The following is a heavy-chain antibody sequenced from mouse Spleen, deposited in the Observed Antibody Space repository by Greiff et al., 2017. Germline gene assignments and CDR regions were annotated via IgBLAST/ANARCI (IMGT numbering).Heavy chain of an antibody. D-gene: IGHD6-1*01. V-gene: IGHV1-18*01. CDR2: ISPNNGGT. Sequence: VQLQQSGPELVKPGASVKLPCTASGYTFTDYNMAWVHQSHGKSLEWVGTISPNNGGTNYKQNFKGKSTLTVDKSSSTAYLELRSLTTEDTAVYYYARNFAIMFASGGQGTLVTVSA. CDR3: ARNFAIMFAS. J-gene: IGHJ3*01. CDR1: GYTFTDYN.